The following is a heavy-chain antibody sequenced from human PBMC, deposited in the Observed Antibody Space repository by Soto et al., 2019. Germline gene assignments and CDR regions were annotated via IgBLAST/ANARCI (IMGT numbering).Heavy chain of an antibody. CDR1: GFSFSRHT. V-gene: IGHV3-30*04. J-gene: IGHJ4*02. CDR3: VRNNDNEDNGLDF. D-gene: IGHD1-1*01. CDR2: ISYDGTNK. Sequence: GGSLRLSCAASGFSFSRHTMNWIRQAPGKGLEWVASISYDGTNKYYADSVKGRFTISRDNSKNTMSVQMDSLRAEDTAVYYCVRNNDNEDNGLDFWGQGILVTVSS.